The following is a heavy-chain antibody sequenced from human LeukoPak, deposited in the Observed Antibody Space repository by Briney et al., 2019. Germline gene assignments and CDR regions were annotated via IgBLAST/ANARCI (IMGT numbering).Heavy chain of an antibody. Sequence: GGSLRLSCAASGFTLSSYWMSWVRQAPGKGLEWVANIKQDGSEKYYVDSVKGRFTISRDNAKNSLYLQMNSLRAEDTAVYYCARELEAYCSSTSCYAGGWGQGTLVTVSS. V-gene: IGHV3-7*03. CDR3: ARELEAYCSSTSCYAGG. J-gene: IGHJ4*02. CDR2: IKQDGSEK. D-gene: IGHD2-2*01. CDR1: GFTLSSYW.